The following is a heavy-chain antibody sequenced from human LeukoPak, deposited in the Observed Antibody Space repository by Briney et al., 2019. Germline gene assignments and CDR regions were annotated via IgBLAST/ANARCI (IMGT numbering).Heavy chain of an antibody. V-gene: IGHV3-48*03. CDR3: ARAYRSSYYYGSPIDY. D-gene: IGHD3-10*01. Sequence: GGSLRLSCAASGFTSSSYEMNWVRQAPGKGLVWVSYISSSGSTIYYADSVKGRFTISRDNAKNSLYLQMNSLRAEDTAVYYCARAYRSSYYYGSPIDYWGQGTLVTVSS. CDR2: ISSSGSTI. CDR1: GFTSSSYE. J-gene: IGHJ4*02.